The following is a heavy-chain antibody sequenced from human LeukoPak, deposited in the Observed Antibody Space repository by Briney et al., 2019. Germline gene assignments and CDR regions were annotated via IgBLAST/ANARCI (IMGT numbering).Heavy chain of an antibody. V-gene: IGHV3-74*01. D-gene: IGHD6-19*01. Sequence: GGSLRLSCAASGFTFSSYWMHWVRQAPGKGLVWVSRINSDGSSTSYVDSVKGRFTIPRDNAKNTLYLQMNSLRAEDTAVYYCAKVDSSGWSWGYWYFDLWGRGTLVTVSS. CDR3: AKVDSSGWSWGYWYFDL. CDR1: GFTFSSYW. CDR2: INSDGSST. J-gene: IGHJ2*01.